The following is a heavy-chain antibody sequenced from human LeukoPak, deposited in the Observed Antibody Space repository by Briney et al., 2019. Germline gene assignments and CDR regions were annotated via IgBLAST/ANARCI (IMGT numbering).Heavy chain of an antibody. Sequence: GGSLRLSCAASGFTFRSHGMHWVRQAPGKGLEWVAFIRYDESNQYYADSVKGRFTISRDNSQNTVYLQMNSLRPDDTAVYFCAKDRVVGGFGELDYWGQGTLVTVSS. CDR2: IRYDESNQ. J-gene: IGHJ4*02. D-gene: IGHD3-10*01. CDR3: AKDRVVGGFGELDY. CDR1: GFTFRSHG. V-gene: IGHV3-30*02.